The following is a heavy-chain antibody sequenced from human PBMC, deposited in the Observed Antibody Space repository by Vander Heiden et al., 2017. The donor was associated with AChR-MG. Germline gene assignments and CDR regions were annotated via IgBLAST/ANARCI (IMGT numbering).Heavy chain of an antibody. CDR2: IKSNSDGGIT. V-gene: IGHV3-15*01. CDR1: GFTFKDAW. CDR3: TTLSLWNYVLET. Sequence: DVHLVASGGGLVKPGGSLRLSGAVSGFTFKDAWMNWVRQAPGKGLEWIGRIKSNSDGGITDHAAPVKGRFTISRDDSKNTLYLQMDSLKTEDTGVYYCTTLSLWNYVLETWGQGSLVTVSS. J-gene: IGHJ5*02. D-gene: IGHD1-7*01.